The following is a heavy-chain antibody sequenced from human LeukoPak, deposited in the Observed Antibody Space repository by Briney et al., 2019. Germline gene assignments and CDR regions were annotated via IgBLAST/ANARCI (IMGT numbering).Heavy chain of an antibody. CDR1: GGSFSGYY. CDR3: ARSPAAGRPFDY. CDR2: INHSGST. V-gene: IGHV4-34*01. Sequence: PSETLSLTCAVYGGSFSGYYWSWIRQPPGKGLEWIGEINHSGSTNYNPSLKSRVTISVDTSKNQFSLKLSSVTAADPAVYYCARSPAAGRPFDYWGQGTLVTVSS. J-gene: IGHJ4*02. D-gene: IGHD6-13*01.